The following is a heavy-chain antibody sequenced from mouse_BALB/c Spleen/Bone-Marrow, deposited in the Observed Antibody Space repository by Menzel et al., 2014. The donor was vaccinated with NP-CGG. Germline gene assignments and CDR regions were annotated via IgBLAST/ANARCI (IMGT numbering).Heavy chain of an antibody. Sequence: EVKLVESGGGLVKPGGSLKLSCAASGFTFSSYTMSWVRQTPEKRLEWVATISSGGSYTYYPDSVKGRFTISRDNAKNTLYLQMSSLKSEDTAMYYCTRDGKGNYDYAMDYWDQGASVTVSS. J-gene: IGHJ4*01. D-gene: IGHD2-1*01. CDR3: TRDGKGNYDYAMDY. V-gene: IGHV5-6-4*01. CDR2: ISSGGSYT. CDR1: GFTFSSYT.